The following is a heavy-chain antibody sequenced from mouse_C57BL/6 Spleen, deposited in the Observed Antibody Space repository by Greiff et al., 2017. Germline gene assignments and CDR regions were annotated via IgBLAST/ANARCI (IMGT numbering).Heavy chain of an antibody. CDR3: ARDYSLFAY. Sequence: EVPLQQSGPGLVKPSQSLSLTCSVTGYSITSGYYWNWIRQFPGNKLEWMGYISYDGSNNYNPSLKNRISITRDTSKNQFFLKLNSVTTEDTATYYCARDYSLFAYWGQGTLVTVSA. CDR2: ISYDGSN. D-gene: IGHD1-1*01. CDR1: GYSITSGYY. J-gene: IGHJ3*01. V-gene: IGHV3-6*01.